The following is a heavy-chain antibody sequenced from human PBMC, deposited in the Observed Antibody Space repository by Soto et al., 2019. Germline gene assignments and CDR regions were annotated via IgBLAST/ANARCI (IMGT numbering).Heavy chain of an antibody. J-gene: IGHJ6*02. CDR3: ARDSSLHQPLFYGMDV. CDR2: MYSGGST. V-gene: IGHV3-66*01. CDR1: GLTVSSNY. D-gene: IGHD2-2*01. Sequence: EVQLVESGGGLVQPGGSLRLSCAASGLTVSSNYMSWVRQAPGKGLEWVSVMYSGGSTYYADSVKGRFIISRDNYKNTLYLQMDSLRVEDTAVYSCARDSSLHQPLFYGMDVWGQGTTVTVSS.